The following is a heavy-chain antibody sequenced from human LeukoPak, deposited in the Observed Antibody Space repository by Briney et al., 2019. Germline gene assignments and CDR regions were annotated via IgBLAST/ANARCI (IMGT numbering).Heavy chain of an antibody. CDR3: ARRIVGATYDY. CDR1: GYTFTGYY. Sequence: VASVKVSCKAPGYTFTGYYMHWVRQAPGQGLEWMGWINPNSGGTNYAQKFQGRVTMTRDTSISTAYMELSRLRSDDTAVYYCARRIVGATYDYWGQGTLVTVSS. CDR2: INPNSGGT. D-gene: IGHD1-26*01. V-gene: IGHV1-2*02. J-gene: IGHJ4*02.